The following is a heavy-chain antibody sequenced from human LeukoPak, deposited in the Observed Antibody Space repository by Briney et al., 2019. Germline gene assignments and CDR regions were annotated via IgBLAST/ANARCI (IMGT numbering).Heavy chain of an antibody. CDR2: ISAYNGNT. Sequence: ASVKASCKASGYTFTSYGISWVRQAPGQGLEWMGWISAYNGNTNYAQKLQGRVTMTTDTSASTAYMELRSLRSDDTAVYYCARDDDYVWGSYKSYSAVACDYWGQGTLVTVSS. CDR3: ARDDDYVWGSYKSYSAVACDY. V-gene: IGHV1-18*01. D-gene: IGHD3-16*01. CDR1: GYTFTSYG. J-gene: IGHJ4*02.